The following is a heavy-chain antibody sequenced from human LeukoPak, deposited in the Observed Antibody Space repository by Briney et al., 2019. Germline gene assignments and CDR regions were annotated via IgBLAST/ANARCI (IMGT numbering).Heavy chain of an antibody. Sequence: GGSLRLSCAASGFTFSSYGMHWVRQAPGKGLEWVAVIWYDGSNKYYADSVKGRFTISRDNSKNTLYLQMNSLRAEDTAVYYCASLYGSGSYYPKNANDYWGQGTLVTVSS. CDR3: ASLYGSGSYYPKNANDY. CDR2: IWYDGSNK. CDR1: GFTFSSYG. V-gene: IGHV3-33*01. J-gene: IGHJ4*02. D-gene: IGHD3-10*01.